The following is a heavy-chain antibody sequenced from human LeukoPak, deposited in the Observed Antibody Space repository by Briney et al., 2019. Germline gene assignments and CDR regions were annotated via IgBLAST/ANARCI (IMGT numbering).Heavy chain of an antibody. CDR1: GFTFSSYS. J-gene: IGHJ4*02. CDR3: AKDQSAQLRSGYSDY. D-gene: IGHD6-6*01. Sequence: GGSLRLSCAASGFTFSSYSMNWVRQAPGKGLEWVSYISSSSSTIYYADSVKGRFTISRDNSKNTLDLQMNSLRAEDTAVYYCAKDQSAQLRSGYSDYWGQGTLVTVSS. V-gene: IGHV3-48*01. CDR2: ISSSSSTI.